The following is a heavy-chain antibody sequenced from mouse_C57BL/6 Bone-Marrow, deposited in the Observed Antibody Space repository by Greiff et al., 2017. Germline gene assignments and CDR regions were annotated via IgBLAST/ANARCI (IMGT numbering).Heavy chain of an antibody. Sequence: EVQLQQSGGGLVQPKGSLKLSCAASGFSFNTYAMNWVRQAPGKGLDWVARIRSKSNNYATYYADSVKDRFTISRDDSESMLYLQMNNLKTEDTAMYYCVRGAMDYWGQGTSVTVSS. CDR3: VRGAMDY. V-gene: IGHV10-1*01. J-gene: IGHJ4*01. CDR2: IRSKSNNYAT. CDR1: GFSFNTYA.